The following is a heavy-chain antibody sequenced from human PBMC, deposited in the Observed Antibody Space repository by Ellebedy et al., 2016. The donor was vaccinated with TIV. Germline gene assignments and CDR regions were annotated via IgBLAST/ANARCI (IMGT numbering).Heavy chain of an antibody. CDR3: ARDFPITVYGDYGVGGSDLDY. D-gene: IGHD4-17*01. J-gene: IGHJ4*02. V-gene: IGHV1-46*01. CDR2: INPSGGST. Sequence: ASVKVSCXASGYTFTSYYMHWVRQAPGQGLEWLGIINPSGGSTSYAQKFQGRVTMTRDTSTSTVYMELSSLRSEDTAVYYCARDFPITVYGDYGVGGSDLDYWGQGTLVTVSS. CDR1: GYTFTSYY.